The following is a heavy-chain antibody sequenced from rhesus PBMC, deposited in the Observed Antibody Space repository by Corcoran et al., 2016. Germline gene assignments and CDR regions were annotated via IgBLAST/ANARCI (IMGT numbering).Heavy chain of an antibody. Sequence: QVQLVQSGAEVKKPGSSVKVSCKASGYTFTDYYMHWVRQAPRQGLEGMGWINPYNGNTKYAQKFQGRVTMTRDTSTSTAYMELSSLRSEDTAVYYCARLEWGDLWGQGVLVTVSS. D-gene: IGHD3-34*01. J-gene: IGHJ4*01. CDR1: GYTFTDYY. CDR3: ARLEWGDL. V-gene: IGHV1S2*01. CDR2: INPYNGNT.